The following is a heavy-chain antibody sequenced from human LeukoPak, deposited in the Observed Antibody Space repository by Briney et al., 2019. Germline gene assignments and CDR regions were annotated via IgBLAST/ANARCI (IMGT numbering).Heavy chain of an antibody. J-gene: IGHJ3*02. CDR3: PLIAVAGDDAFDI. Sequence: PGGSLRLSCAASGFTFSSYGMHWVRQAPGKGLEWVAVISYDGSNKYYADSVKGRFTISRDNSKNTLYLQMNSLRAEDTAVYYCPLIAVAGDDAFDIWGQGTMVTVSS. CDR2: ISYDGSNK. CDR1: GFTFSSYG. V-gene: IGHV3-30*03. D-gene: IGHD6-19*01.